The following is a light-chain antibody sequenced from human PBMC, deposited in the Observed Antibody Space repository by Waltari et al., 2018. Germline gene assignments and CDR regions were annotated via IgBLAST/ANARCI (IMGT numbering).Light chain of an antibody. CDR3: CSYAGTYTHVV. V-gene: IGLV2-11*01. CDR1: SNDVGGYNY. Sequence: QSALTQPRSVSGSPGQSVTISCTGTSNDVGGYNYVSWYQHHPGKAPKLMIYDVTKRPSGVPDCFSGSKSGNTASLTISGLQAEDEADYYCCSYAGTYTHVVFGGGTKVTVL. CDR2: DVT. J-gene: IGLJ2*01.